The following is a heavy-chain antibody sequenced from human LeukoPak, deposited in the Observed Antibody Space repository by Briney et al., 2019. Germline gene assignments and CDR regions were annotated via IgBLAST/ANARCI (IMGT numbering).Heavy chain of an antibody. CDR1: GFTFSNYV. CDR3: AKGNPSSWYLPFDY. J-gene: IGHJ4*02. Sequence: GGALRLSCAAPGFTFSNYVISWLHQAPGKGLQWVSVISGGGGSTDYADSVKGRFTISKDISKNTLYLQMNSLRAEDTAVYYCAKGNPSSWYLPFDYWGQGPLVTVSS. D-gene: IGHD6-13*01. V-gene: IGHV3-23*01. CDR2: ISGGGGST.